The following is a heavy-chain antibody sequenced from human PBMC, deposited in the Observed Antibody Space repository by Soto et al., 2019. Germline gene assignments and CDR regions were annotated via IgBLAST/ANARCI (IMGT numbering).Heavy chain of an antibody. CDR3: ARGRSVINHDDFEY. Sequence: QVQLVESGGGVVQPGRSLRLXXAASGFTLSSYSMHWVRQAPGKGLDWVAAMSYDGSSKYFADSVKGRFTXSRDNSKNTLSLQMNSLGGEDSAVYYCARGRSVINHDDFEYWGQGTLVTVSS. J-gene: IGHJ4*02. CDR2: MSYDGSSK. D-gene: IGHD2-21*01. CDR1: GFTLSSYS. V-gene: IGHV3-30-3*01.